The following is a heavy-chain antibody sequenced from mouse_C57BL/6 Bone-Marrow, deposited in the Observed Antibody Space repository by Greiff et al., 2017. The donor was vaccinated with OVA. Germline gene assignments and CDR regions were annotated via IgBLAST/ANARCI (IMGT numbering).Heavy chain of an antibody. CDR1: GYTFTDYY. V-gene: IGHV1-76*01. D-gene: IGHD2-12*01. J-gene: IGHJ2*01. Sequence: VQLQESGAELVRPGASVKLSCKASGYTFTDYYINWVKQRPGQGLEWIARIYPGSGNTYYNEKFKGKATLTAEKSSSTAYMQLSSLTSEDSAVYCCAREDDKEDYWGQGTTLTVSS. CDR2: IYPGSGNT. CDR3: AREDDKEDY.